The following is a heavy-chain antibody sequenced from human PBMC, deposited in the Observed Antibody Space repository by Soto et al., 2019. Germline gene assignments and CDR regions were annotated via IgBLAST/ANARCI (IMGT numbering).Heavy chain of an antibody. CDR2: ISYDGSNK. Sequence: GGSLRLSCAASGFTFSSYGMHWVRQAPGKGLEWVAVISYDGSNKYYADSVKGRFTISRDNSKNTLYLQMNSLRAEDTAVYYCAKDSGSYGQDYWGQGTLVTVSS. V-gene: IGHV3-30*18. D-gene: IGHD1-26*01. CDR3: AKDSGSYGQDY. J-gene: IGHJ4*02. CDR1: GFTFSSYG.